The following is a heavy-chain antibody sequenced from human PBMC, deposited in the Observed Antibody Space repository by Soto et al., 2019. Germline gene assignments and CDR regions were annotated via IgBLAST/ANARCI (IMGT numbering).Heavy chain of an antibody. CDR1: GYTFTGYY. CDR2: INPNSGGT. J-gene: IGHJ4*02. V-gene: IGHV1-2*04. D-gene: IGHD3-3*01. CDR3: ARDGVAPEGDPFDY. Sequence: ASVKVSCKASGYTFTGYYMHWVRQAPGQGLEWMGWINPNSGGTNYAQKFQGWVTMTRDTSISTAYMELSRLRSDDTAVYYCARDGVAPEGDPFDYWGQGTLVTVSS.